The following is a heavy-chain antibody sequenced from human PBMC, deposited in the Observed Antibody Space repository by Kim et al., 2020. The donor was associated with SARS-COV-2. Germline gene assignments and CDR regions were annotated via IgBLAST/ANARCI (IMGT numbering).Heavy chain of an antibody. Sequence: SETLSLTCAVYGGSFSGYYWSWIRQPPGKGLEWIGEINHSGSTNYNPSLKSRVTISVDTSKNQFSLKLSSVTAADTAVYYCACFTVAGDGGDYWGQGTLVTVSS. CDR3: ACFTVAGDGGDY. CDR1: GGSFSGYY. D-gene: IGHD6-19*01. CDR2: INHSGST. V-gene: IGHV4-34*01. J-gene: IGHJ4*02.